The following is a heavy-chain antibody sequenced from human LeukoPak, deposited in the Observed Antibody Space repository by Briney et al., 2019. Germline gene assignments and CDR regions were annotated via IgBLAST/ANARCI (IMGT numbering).Heavy chain of an antibody. CDR2: MNPNSGNT. D-gene: IGHD3-10*01. V-gene: IGHV1-8*02. Sequence: GASVKVSCKASGGTFSSYAISWVRQAPGQGLEWMGWMNPNSGNTGYAREFQGRVTMTKNTSISTAYMELSSLESEDTAVYYCARAVLSQVRGVSDYYMDVWGKGTTVTISS. J-gene: IGHJ6*03. CDR3: ARAVLSQVRGVSDYYMDV. CDR1: GGTFSSYA.